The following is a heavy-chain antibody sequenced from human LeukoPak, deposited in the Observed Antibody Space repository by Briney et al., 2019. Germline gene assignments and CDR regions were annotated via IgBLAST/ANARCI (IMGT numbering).Heavy chain of an antibody. V-gene: IGHV1-2*02. Sequence: ASVKVSCKASGYTFTGYYMHWVRQAPGQGLEWMGWINPNSGDTNYAQIFQGRVTMTRDTSISTAYMELSSLRSEDTAVYYCARDNPYGDYGRSDYWGQGTLVTVSS. CDR1: GYTFTGYY. D-gene: IGHD4-17*01. J-gene: IGHJ4*02. CDR3: ARDNPYGDYGRSDY. CDR2: INPNSGDT.